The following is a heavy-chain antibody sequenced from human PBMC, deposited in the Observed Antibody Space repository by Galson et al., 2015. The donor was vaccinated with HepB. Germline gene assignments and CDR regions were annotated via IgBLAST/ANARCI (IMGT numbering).Heavy chain of an antibody. D-gene: IGHD1-14*01. CDR2: TDPSGSS. J-gene: IGHJ3*02. Sequence: ATLSLTCAVYGGSFSYYYWCWIRKPPGRGLEWIGVTDPSGSSNYNPSLKSRVTISLDKSKSHFSLGVTPVTAADTAVYYCARVPWIYRNYRAFHIWGQGTMVAVSS. V-gene: IGHV4-34*01. CDR1: GGSFSYYY. CDR3: ARVPWIYRNYRAFHI.